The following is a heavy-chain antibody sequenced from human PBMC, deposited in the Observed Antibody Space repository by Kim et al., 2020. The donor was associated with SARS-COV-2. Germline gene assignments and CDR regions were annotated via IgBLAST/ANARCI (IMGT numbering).Heavy chain of an antibody. J-gene: IGHJ6*02. CDR1: GGSFSGYY. V-gene: IGHV4-34*01. CDR3: ARGLGHSERYGSGSPGMDV. CDR2: INHSGST. Sequence: SETLSLTCAVYGGSFSGYYWSWIRQPPGKGLEWIGEINHSGSTNYNPSLKSRVTISVDTSKNQFSLKLSSVTAADTAVYYCARGLGHSERYGSGSPGMDVWGQGTTVTVSS. D-gene: IGHD3-10*01.